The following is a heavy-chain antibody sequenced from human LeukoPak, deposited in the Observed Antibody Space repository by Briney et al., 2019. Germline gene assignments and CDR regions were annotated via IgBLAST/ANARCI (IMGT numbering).Heavy chain of an antibody. CDR2: INHSGST. V-gene: IGHV4-34*01. D-gene: IGHD3-10*01. CDR3: ARDTMVRGVIYYYYYMDV. Sequence: SETLSLTCAVYGGSFSGYYWSWIRQPPGKGLEWIGEINHSGSTNYNPSLKSRVTISVDTSKNQFSLKLSSVTAADTAVYYCARDTMVRGVIYYYYYMDVWGKGTTVTISS. J-gene: IGHJ6*03. CDR1: GGSFSGYY.